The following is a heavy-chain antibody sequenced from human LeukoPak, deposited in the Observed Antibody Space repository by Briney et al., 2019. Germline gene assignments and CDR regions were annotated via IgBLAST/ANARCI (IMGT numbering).Heavy chain of an antibody. CDR2: INPNSGGT. J-gene: IGHJ2*01. CDR3: ARLDSSATKDWYFDL. Sequence: ASVKVSCKASGYTFTGYYMHWVRQAPGPGLEWMGWINPNSGGTNYAQKFQGRVTMTRDTSTSTVYMEVSSLRSEDTAVYYCARLDSSATKDWYFDLWGRGTLVTVSS. D-gene: IGHD3-22*01. CDR1: GYTFTGYY. V-gene: IGHV1-2*02.